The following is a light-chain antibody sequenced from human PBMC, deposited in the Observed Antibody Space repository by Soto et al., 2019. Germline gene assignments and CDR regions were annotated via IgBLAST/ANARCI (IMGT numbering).Light chain of an antibody. CDR2: SAS. Sequence: DIQMTQSPSSLSASVGDRVTITCRASQGIRDALGWYQQKPGKVPKRLIYSASSLQNGVPSRFSGSASETVFTLTIGSLQPEDFATYFCLQHSDYPFTFGQGTRLEI. CDR1: QGIRDA. V-gene: IGKV1-17*01. J-gene: IGKJ2*01. CDR3: LQHSDYPFT.